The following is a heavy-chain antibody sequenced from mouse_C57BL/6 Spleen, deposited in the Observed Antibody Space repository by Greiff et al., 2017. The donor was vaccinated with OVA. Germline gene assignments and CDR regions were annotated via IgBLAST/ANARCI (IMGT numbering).Heavy chain of an antibody. CDR2: IDPSDSDT. V-gene: IGHV1-52*01. J-gene: IGHJ2*01. D-gene: IGHD2-10*02. CDR3: SRQTPRDYFDY. Sequence: QVQLQQPGAELVRPGSSVKLSCKASGYTFTSYWMHWVKQRPIQGLEWIGNIDPSDSDTHYNQKFKGKATLTVDKSSSTAYMQLSSLTSEDSAVXYYSRQTPRDYFDYWGQGTTLTVSS. CDR1: GYTFTSYW.